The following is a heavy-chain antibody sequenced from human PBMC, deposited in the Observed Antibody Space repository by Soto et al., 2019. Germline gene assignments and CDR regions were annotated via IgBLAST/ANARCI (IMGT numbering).Heavy chain of an antibody. V-gene: IGHV4-34*01. CDR1: GGSLSGYY. Sequence: QVQLQQWGAGLLKPSETLSLTCAVYGGSLSGYYWSWIRQPPGKGLEWIGEINRSGSTNYIPSLKRRVIISVDASKNQFSLKLSSVTAADTAVYYCARGLLGGAATWVQGTLVTVSS. CDR3: ARGLLGGAAT. J-gene: IGHJ5*02. D-gene: IGHD3-16*01. CDR2: INRSGST.